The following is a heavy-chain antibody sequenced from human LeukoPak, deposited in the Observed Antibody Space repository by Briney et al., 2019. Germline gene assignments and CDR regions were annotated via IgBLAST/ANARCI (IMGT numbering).Heavy chain of an antibody. CDR2: IIPTFGTA. CDR1: GGTFSSYA. V-gene: IGHV1-69*06. Sequence: ASVKVSCKASGGTFSSYAISWVRQAPGQGLEWMGGIIPTFGTANYAQKFQGRVTFTADKSTSTAYMELSSLRSEDTAVYYCARAGYSSSWYSYFDYWGQGTLVTVSS. CDR3: ARAGYSSSWYSYFDY. D-gene: IGHD6-13*01. J-gene: IGHJ4*02.